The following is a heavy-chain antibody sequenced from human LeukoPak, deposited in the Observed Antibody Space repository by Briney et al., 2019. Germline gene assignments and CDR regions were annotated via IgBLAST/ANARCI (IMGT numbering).Heavy chain of an antibody. Sequence: PSETLSLTCTVSGGSISSGGYYWSWIRQHPGKGLEWIGYIYYSGSTYYNPSLKSRVTISVDTSKNQFSLKLSSVTAADTAVYYCARGDSYYYGSGSHHFDYWGQGTLVTVSS. CDR1: GGSISSGGYY. CDR2: IYYSGST. D-gene: IGHD3-10*01. CDR3: ARGDSYYYGSGSHHFDY. V-gene: IGHV4-31*03. J-gene: IGHJ4*02.